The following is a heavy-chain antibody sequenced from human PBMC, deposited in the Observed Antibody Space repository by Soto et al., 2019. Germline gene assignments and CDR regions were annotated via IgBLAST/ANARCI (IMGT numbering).Heavy chain of an antibody. CDR3: ARGGGTHYYDSSGYYYGDY. J-gene: IGHJ4*02. V-gene: IGHV3-30-3*01. CDR1: GFTFSSYA. CDR2: ISYDGSNK. D-gene: IGHD3-22*01. Sequence: QVQLVESGGGVVQPGRSLRLSCAASGFTFSSYAMHWVRQAPGKGLEWVAVISYDGSNKYYADSVKGRFTISRDNSKNTMYLQMNSLRDEDTAVYYCARGGGTHYYDSSGYYYGDYWGQGTLVTVSS.